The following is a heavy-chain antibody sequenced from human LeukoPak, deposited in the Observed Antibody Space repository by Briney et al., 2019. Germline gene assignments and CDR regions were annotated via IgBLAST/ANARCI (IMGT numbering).Heavy chain of an antibody. Sequence: SETLSLTCTVSGDSISSGPYYWGWIRQPPGKGLEWIGNIYYGENTYYNPSLKSRVTISIDTSNNQFYLKLSSLTAADTAVYYCARRDDSSGYHKIFDYWGQGSLVTVSS. CDR3: ARRDDSSGYHKIFDY. CDR1: GDSISSGPYY. J-gene: IGHJ4*02. CDR2: IYYGENT. V-gene: IGHV4-39*01. D-gene: IGHD3-22*01.